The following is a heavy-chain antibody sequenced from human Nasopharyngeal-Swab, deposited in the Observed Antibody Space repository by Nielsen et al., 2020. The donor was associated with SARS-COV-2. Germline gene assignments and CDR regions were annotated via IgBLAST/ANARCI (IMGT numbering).Heavy chain of an antibody. V-gene: IGHV3-53*01. CDR1: GFTVSSNH. D-gene: IGHD3-16*01. CDR3: AREWYYDYVWGSSSGMDV. J-gene: IGHJ6*02. CDR2: IYSGGST. Sequence: GGSLRLSCAASGFTVSSNHMSWVRQAPGKGLEWVSVIYSGGSTYYADSVKGRFTISRDNSKNMLYLQMNSLRAEDTAVYYCAREWYYDYVWGSSSGMDVWGQGTTVTVSS.